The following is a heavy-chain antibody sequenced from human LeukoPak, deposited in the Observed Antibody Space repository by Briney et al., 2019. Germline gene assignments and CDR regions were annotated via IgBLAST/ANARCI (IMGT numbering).Heavy chain of an antibody. CDR1: GVTVSSNY. Sequence: KSGGSLRLSCAASGVTVSSNYMSWDGQAPGKGLEWVSSISSGSTYIYYADSVKGRFTISRDNAKNSLYLQRNSLRAEDTAVYYCARDNEYSWSAPCGQATLVTVSS. V-gene: IGHV3-21*01. CDR2: ISSGSTYI. D-gene: IGHD1-1*01. CDR3: ARDNEYSWSAP. J-gene: IGHJ5*02.